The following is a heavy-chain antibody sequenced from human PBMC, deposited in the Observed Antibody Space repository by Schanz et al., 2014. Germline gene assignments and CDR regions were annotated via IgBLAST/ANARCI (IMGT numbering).Heavy chain of an antibody. CDR3: AKDRGGDYEVSYYYGMDV. V-gene: IGHV3-48*02. D-gene: IGHD4-17*01. Sequence: ELQLVESGGGLVQPGGSLRLSCAASGFTFSSQSMNWVRQAPGKGLEWVSFISSSSSTIYYADSVKGRFTISRDNSNNTLSLQMNSLRNEDTAVYYCAKDRGGDYEVSYYYGMDVWGQGTTVTVSS. CDR2: ISSSSSTI. J-gene: IGHJ6*02. CDR1: GFTFSSQS.